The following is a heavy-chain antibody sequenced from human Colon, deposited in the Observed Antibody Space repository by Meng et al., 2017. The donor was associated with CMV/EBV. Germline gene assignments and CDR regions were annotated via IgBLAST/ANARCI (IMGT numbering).Heavy chain of an antibody. Sequence: GESLKISYAASGFVLGDYFMNWVRQAPGKGLEWVAYISSTSYTIYYADSVKGRFTISRDNAKNLLYLQMNNLRADDTAVYYCAHHGGFGELGPVLFEYYYDNMDVWGQGTTVTVSS. J-gene: IGHJ6*02. D-gene: IGHD3-10*01. CDR2: ISSTSYTI. CDR1: GFVLGDYF. V-gene: IGHV3-11*01. CDR3: AHHGGFGELGPVLFEYYYDNMDV.